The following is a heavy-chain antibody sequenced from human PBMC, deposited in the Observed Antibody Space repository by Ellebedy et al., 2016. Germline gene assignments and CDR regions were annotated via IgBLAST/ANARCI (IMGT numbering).Heavy chain of an antibody. CDR3: AKYFRSGSYYHFDN. V-gene: IGHV3-7*03. CDR1: GGSLNNSYW. D-gene: IGHD3-10*01. CDR2: IKEDGSEK. Sequence: ETLSLXCTVSGGSLNNSYWWSLVRQPPGKGLEWVADIKEDGSEKYYVDSVKGRFTISRDNAKNSLYLQMNSLRAEDTALYYCAKYFRSGSYYHFDNWGPGTLVTVSS. J-gene: IGHJ4*02.